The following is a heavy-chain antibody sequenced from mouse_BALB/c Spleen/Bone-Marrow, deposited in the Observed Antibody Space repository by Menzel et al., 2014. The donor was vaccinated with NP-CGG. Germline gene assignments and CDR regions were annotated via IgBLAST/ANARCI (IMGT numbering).Heavy chain of an antibody. D-gene: IGHD1-1*01. CDR2: TDPANGNT. CDR1: GFNIKDTY. CDR3: ANYYYGSSLFAY. J-gene: IGHJ3*01. V-gene: IGHV14-3*02. Sequence: LVESGAELVKPGASVKLSCTASGFNIKDTYMHWVKQRPEQGLEWIGRTDPANGNTKYDPKFQGKATITADTSSNTAYLQLSSLTSEDTAVYYSANYYYGSSLFAYWGQGTLVTVSA.